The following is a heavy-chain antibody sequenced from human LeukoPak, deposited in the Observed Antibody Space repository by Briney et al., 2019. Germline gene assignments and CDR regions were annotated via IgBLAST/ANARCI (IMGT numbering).Heavy chain of an antibody. CDR1: GGSISSHY. CDR2: IYTSGST. J-gene: IGHJ5*02. V-gene: IGHV4-4*07. CDR3: ARDNSDCGVLNWFDP. Sequence: PSETLSLTCTVSGGSISSHYWSWIRQPAGKGLEWIGRIYTSGSTNYNPSLKSRVTMSVDTSKNQFSLKLSSVTAADTAVYYCARDNSDCGVLNWFDPWGQGTLVTVSS. D-gene: IGHD4-17*01.